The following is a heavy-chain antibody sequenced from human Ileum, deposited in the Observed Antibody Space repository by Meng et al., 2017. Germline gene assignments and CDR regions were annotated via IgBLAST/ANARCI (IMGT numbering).Heavy chain of an antibody. CDR1: GGSFSGYY. CDR3: AREIYDSSGYYVDY. Sequence: QSQRWVAGLLKPSEPLSLTCAVSGGSFSGYYWSWLRQPPGKGLEWIGEISHRGNINYNPSLKSRVIILLDTSKSQFSLRLTSVTAADTAVYYCAREIYDSSGYYVDYWGQGTLVTASS. CDR2: ISHRGNI. V-gene: IGHV4-34*01. D-gene: IGHD3-22*01. J-gene: IGHJ4*01.